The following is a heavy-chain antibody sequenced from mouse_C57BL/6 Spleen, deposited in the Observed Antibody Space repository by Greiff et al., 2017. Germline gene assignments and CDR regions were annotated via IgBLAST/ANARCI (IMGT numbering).Heavy chain of an antibody. CDR1: GFTFSSYA. CDR2: ISDGGSYT. J-gene: IGHJ3*01. D-gene: IGHD2-5*01. CDR3: ARKSNYFAY. Sequence: EVKVVESGGGLVKPGGSLKLSCAASGFTFSSYAMSWVRQTPEKRLEWVATISDGGSYTYYPDNVKGRFTISRDNAKNNLYLQMSHLKSEDTAMYYCARKSNYFAYWGQGTLVTVSA. V-gene: IGHV5-4*03.